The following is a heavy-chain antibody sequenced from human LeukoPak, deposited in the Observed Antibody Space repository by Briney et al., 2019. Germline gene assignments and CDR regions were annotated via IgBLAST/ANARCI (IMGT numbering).Heavy chain of an antibody. Sequence: SETLSLTCTVSRGSIRNSNYYWGWIRQPPGKGLEWIGSIFYDGSSDYNPSLKSRVTISVDTSKNQFSLKLSSVTAADTAVYYCARDGDYYYYMDVWGKGTTVTVSS. CDR2: IFYDGSS. J-gene: IGHJ6*03. V-gene: IGHV4-39*07. CDR1: RGSIRNSNYY. CDR3: ARDGDYYYYMDV.